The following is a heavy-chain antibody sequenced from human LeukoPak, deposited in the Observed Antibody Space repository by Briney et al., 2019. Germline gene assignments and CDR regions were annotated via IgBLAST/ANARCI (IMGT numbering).Heavy chain of an antibody. CDR2: IWYDGSNK. CDR3: AKEDYGDYLGYYGMDV. J-gene: IGHJ6*02. D-gene: IGHD4-17*01. V-gene: IGHV3-33*06. CDR1: GFTFSSYG. Sequence: PGRSLRLSCAASGFTFSSYGMHWVRQAPGKGLEWVAVIWYDGSNKYYADSVKGRFTISRDNSKNTLYLQMNSLRAEDTAVYYCAKEDYGDYLGYYGMDVWGQGTTVTVSS.